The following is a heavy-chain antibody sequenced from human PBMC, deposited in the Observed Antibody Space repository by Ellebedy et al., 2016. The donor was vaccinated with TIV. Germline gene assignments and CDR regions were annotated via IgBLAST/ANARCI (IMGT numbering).Heavy chain of an antibody. D-gene: IGHD4-17*01. V-gene: IGHV1-18*04. CDR1: GYTFSTYY. J-gene: IGHJ6*02. CDR2: ISAYNGNT. Sequence: AASVKVSCKASGYTFSTYYMHWVRQAPGQGLEWMGWISAYNGNTNYAQKLQGRVTMTTDTSTSTAYMELRSLRSDDTAVYYCAIYGDYEVSYYYYGMDVWGQGTTVTVSS. CDR3: AIYGDYEVSYYYYGMDV.